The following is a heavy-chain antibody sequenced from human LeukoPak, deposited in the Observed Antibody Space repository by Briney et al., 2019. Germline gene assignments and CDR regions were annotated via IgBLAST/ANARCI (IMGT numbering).Heavy chain of an antibody. CDR1: GYTFTSYD. Sequence: ASVKVSCKASGYTFTSYDINWVRQATGQGLEWMGLMNPNSGNTGYAQKFQGRVTMTRNTSISTAYMELSSLRSEDTAVYYCARAMVRGVIIYYYYYGMDVWGQGTTVTVSS. V-gene: IGHV1-8*01. J-gene: IGHJ6*02. CDR3: ARAMVRGVIIYYYYYGMDV. CDR2: MNPNSGNT. D-gene: IGHD3-10*01.